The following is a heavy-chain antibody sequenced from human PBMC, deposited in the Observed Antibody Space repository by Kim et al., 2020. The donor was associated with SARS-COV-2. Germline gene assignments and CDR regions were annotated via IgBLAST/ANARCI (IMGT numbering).Heavy chain of an antibody. Sequence: SETLSLTCSISGVSTGRYFWTWIRQPPGKGPEWIGHISYGGSTNSNPALKSRVTISVDASKNQISLKMTAVTAADTAVYYCARDSGSSGNSYYFDSWGQGILVAVSS. V-gene: IGHV4-59*01. CDR1: GVSTGRYF. CDR3: ARDSGSSGNSYYFDS. D-gene: IGHD3-10*01. J-gene: IGHJ4*02. CDR2: ISYGGST.